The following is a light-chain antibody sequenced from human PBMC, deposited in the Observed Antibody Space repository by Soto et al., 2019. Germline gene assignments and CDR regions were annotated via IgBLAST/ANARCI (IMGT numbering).Light chain of an antibody. Sequence: EIVMTQSPATLSVSPGERATLSCRASQSVRSDLAWYQQKPGQAPRLLIYGASTRATGSPARFSGSGSGTEFTLIISSLQSEDSAVYYCQQYNSWLWTFGQGTKVDI. CDR3: QQYNSWLWT. J-gene: IGKJ1*01. CDR1: QSVRSD. CDR2: GAS. V-gene: IGKV3-15*01.